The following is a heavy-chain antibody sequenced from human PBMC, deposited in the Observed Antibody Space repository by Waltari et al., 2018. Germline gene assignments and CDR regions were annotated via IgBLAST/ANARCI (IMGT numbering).Heavy chain of an antibody. D-gene: IGHD1-26*01. V-gene: IGHV3-7*01. CDR3: ARIHSGRDYGDALDI. Sequence: EVQLVESGGGLVQPGGSLRLSCVVSGFTLSTYWMPWVRQAPGKGLEWVANIKEDGGEIYYMDSVKGRFTISRDNAKNSLYVQMNSLRAEDTAVYYCARIHSGRDYGDALDIWGQGTMVTVSS. J-gene: IGHJ3*02. CDR2: IKEDGGEI. CDR1: GFTLSTYW.